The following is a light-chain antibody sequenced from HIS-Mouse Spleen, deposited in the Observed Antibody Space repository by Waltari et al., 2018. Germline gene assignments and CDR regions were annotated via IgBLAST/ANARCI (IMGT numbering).Light chain of an antibody. CDR1: ALPKQY. V-gene: IGLV3-25*03. Sequence: SYELTQPPSVSVSPGQTARITCSGDALPKQYAYWYQQKPGQAPVLVIYKDRERPSGIPERFSGSSSGTTVTLTINGVQAEDEADYYCQSADSSGTYVVFGGGTKLTVL. CDR2: KDR. CDR3: QSADSSGTYVV. J-gene: IGLJ2*01.